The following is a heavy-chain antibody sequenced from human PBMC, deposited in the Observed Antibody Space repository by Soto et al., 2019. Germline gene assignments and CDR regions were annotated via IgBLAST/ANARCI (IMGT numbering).Heavy chain of an antibody. CDR1: GSTFSTYA. Sequence: QVHLVQSGAEVKKSGSSVKVSCKASGSTFSTYAISWLRQAPGQGLEWMGRIIPVFETADYAQELRDRVTLTADTNTRTAHMELRRVRSDDTAVYYCATEVVTVTTLGYFAPWAQGPLVTVS. CDR3: ATEVVTVTTLGYFAP. V-gene: IGHV1-69*06. D-gene: IGHD2-21*02. J-gene: IGHJ5*02. CDR2: IIPVFETA.